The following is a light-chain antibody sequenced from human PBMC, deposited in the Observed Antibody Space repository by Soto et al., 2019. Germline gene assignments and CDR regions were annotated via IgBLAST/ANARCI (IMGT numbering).Light chain of an antibody. CDR1: SSDVGGYNY. Sequence: QSVLTQPASVSGSPGQSITISCTGSSSDVGGYNYVSWYQQHPGKAPKVMIYDVSNRPSVVSNRFSGSKSGNTASLTISGLQAEDEADYYCSSYTITSTRVFGTGTQLT. J-gene: IGLJ1*01. CDR3: SSYTITSTRV. CDR2: DVS. V-gene: IGLV2-14*01.